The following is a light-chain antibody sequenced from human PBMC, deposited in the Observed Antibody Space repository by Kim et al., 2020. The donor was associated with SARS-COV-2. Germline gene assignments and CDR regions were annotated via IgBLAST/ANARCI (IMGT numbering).Light chain of an antibody. CDR2: STS. CDR3: LLYYGGAWV. CDR1: TGAVTSGYY. J-gene: IGLJ3*02. Sequence: PGGTVTLTCASSTGAVTSGYYSNWFQQKPGQAPRALIYSTSKKQSWTPARFSGSLLGGKAALTLSGVRPEDEAEYYCLLYYGGAWVFGGGTQLTVL. V-gene: IGLV7-43*01.